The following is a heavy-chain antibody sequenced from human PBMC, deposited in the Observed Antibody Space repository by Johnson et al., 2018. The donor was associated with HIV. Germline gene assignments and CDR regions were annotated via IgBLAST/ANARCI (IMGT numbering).Heavy chain of an antibody. CDR3: ARDPFPRFYAFDI. CDR1: GFTFSSYE. CDR2: ITRSGSSI. Sequence: EVQLVESGGGLVQPGGSLRLSCAASGFTFSSYEMNWVRQAPGVGLAWISYITRSGSSIYYADSVEGGFTISRDNTKNSLYVQMNSLSDEDTVVYYCARDPFPRFYAFDIGGQGTMVTVSS. J-gene: IGHJ3*02. V-gene: IGHV3-48*03.